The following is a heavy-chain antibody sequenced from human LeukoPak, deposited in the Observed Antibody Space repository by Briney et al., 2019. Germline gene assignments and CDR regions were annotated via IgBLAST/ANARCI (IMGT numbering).Heavy chain of an antibody. D-gene: IGHD6-13*01. CDR2: IYYSGST. CDR1: GGSISSYY. J-gene: IGHJ4*02. V-gene: IGHV4-59*01. CDR3: ARGKRPRSRIAAAGFDY. Sequence: SETLSLTCTVSGGSISSYYWSWIRQPPGKGLEWIGYIYYSGSTNYNPSLKSRVTISVDTSKNQFSLKLSSVTAADTAVYYCARGKRPRSRIAAAGFDYWGQGTLVTVSS.